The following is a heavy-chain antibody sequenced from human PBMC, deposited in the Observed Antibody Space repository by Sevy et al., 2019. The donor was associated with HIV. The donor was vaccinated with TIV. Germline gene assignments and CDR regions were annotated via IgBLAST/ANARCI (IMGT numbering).Heavy chain of an antibody. D-gene: IGHD3-9*01. J-gene: IGHJ6*02. CDR1: GFTFSSYG. V-gene: IGHV3-33*01. CDR2: IWYDGSNK. Sequence: GGSLRLSCAASGFTFSSYGMHWVRQAPGKGLEWVAVIWYDGSNKYYADSVKGRFTISRDNSKNTLYLQMNSLRAEDTAVDYCARDINGSYYDILTGYYKGFYYYYGMDVWGQGTTVTVSS. CDR3: ARDINGSYYDILTGYYKGFYYYYGMDV.